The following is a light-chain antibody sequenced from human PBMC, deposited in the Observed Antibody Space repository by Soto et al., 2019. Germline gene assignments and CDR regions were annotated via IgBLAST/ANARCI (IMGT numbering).Light chain of an antibody. Sequence: DIQLPQSPSSLSASVGDRVTITCRASQTIHNFLNRYQQTPGTAPQLLIYAASNLRDGVPSRFSGGGSGTDFTRTINCLQPEDLATDYWQESFSPLYTCGRGTMLDI. CDR1: QTIHNF. J-gene: IGKJ2*01. V-gene: IGKV1-39*01. CDR3: QESFSPLYT. CDR2: AAS.